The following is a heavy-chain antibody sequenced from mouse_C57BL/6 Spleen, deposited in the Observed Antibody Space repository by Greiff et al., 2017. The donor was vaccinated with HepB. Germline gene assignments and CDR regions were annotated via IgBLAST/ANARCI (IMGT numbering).Heavy chain of an antibody. CDR1: GFSLTSHG. Sequence: VQPKESGPGLVAPSQSLSITCTVSGFSLTSHGVHWVRQPPGKGREWLGVIWAGGSTNYNSALMSRLSISKDNSQSQGFLKMHSLQTDDTAMYYCARLEDIWGQGTTLTVSS. CDR2: IWAGGST. D-gene: IGHD1-3*01. J-gene: IGHJ2*01. CDR3: ARLEDI. V-gene: IGHV2-9*02.